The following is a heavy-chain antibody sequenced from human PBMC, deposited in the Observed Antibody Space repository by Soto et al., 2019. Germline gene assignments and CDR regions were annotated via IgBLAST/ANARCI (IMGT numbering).Heavy chain of an antibody. Sequence: SVKVSCKASGGTFSSYAISWVRQAPGQGLEWMGGIIPIFGTANYAQKFQGRVTITADKSTSTAYMELSSLRSEDTAVYYCARGKGIGYSYGNDAFDIWGQGTMVTVSS. CDR2: IIPIFGTA. CDR3: ARGKGIGYSYGNDAFDI. V-gene: IGHV1-69*06. CDR1: GGTFSSYA. D-gene: IGHD5-18*01. J-gene: IGHJ3*02.